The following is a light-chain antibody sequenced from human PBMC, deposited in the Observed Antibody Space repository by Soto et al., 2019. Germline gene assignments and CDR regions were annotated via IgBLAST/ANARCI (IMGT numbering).Light chain of an antibody. CDR3: QQYYSTPRT. Sequence: DFVMTQSPDSLALSLCESSTINCKSSQSLLYSSNNKNYFAWYQQKPGQPPKLLIYWASTRESRVPDRFSGSGSGTDFTLTISSLQAEDVAVYYCQQYYSTPRTFGQGTKVDI. CDR2: WAS. CDR1: QSLLYSSNNKNY. V-gene: IGKV4-1*01. J-gene: IGKJ1*01.